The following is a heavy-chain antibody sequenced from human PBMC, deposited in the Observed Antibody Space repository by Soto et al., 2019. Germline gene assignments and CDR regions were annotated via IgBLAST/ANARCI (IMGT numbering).Heavy chain of an antibody. D-gene: IGHD3-22*01. CDR2: IDPSDSQT. CDR1: GYSFAGYW. Sequence: GESLKISCNGSGYSFAGYWITWVRQKPGKGLEWMGRIDPSDSQTYYSPSFRGHVTISATKSITTVFLQWSSLRASDTAMYYCARQIYDSDTGPNFQYYFDSWGQGTPVIVSS. V-gene: IGHV5-10-1*01. J-gene: IGHJ4*02. CDR3: ARQIYDSDTGPNFQYYFDS.